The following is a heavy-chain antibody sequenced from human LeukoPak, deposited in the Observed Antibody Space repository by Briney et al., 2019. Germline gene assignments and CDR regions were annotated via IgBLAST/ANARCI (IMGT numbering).Heavy chain of an antibody. J-gene: IGHJ6*02. D-gene: IGHD3-10*01. V-gene: IGHV4-39*07. CDR1: GGSISSSSYY. CDR3: ARGRGVVKYYYYYGMDV. Sequence: SETLSLICTVSGGSISSSSYYWGWIRQPPGKGLEWIGSIYYSGSTYYNPSLKSRVTISVDTSKNQFSLKLSSVTAADTAVYYCARGRGVVKYYYYYGMDVWGQGTTVTVSS. CDR2: IYYSGST.